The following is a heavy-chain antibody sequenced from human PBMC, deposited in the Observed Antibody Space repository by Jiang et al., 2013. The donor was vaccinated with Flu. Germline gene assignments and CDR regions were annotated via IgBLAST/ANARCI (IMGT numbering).Heavy chain of an antibody. CDR2: ISSTGHGT. D-gene: IGHD4-11*01. V-gene: IGHV3-23*01. CDR3: AKIRYLQTDPHFDY. J-gene: IGHJ4*01. Sequence: VQLLESGGGLVQSGGSLRISCAASGFSFNNYAMAWVRQPPGKGLEWLSLISSTGHGTFYADSVKGRFTISRDSSKNTLILNMNSLSAEDTAVYYCAKIRYLQTDPHFDY. CDR1: GFSFNNYA.